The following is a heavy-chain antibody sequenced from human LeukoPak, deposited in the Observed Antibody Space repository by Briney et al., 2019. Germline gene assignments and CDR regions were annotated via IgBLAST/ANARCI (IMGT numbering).Heavy chain of an antibody. J-gene: IGHJ6*03. V-gene: IGHV4-34*01. CDR1: GGSFSADY. CDR3: ARVSQLGILYRYYYMDV. CDR2: INHSGST. Sequence: SETLSLTCAVYGGSFSADYWNWIRQPPGKGLEWIGEINHSGSTNYNPSLKSRVTISVDTSKNQFSLKLSSVTAADTAVYYCARVSQLGILYRYYYMDVWGNGTTVTVSS. D-gene: IGHD7-27*01.